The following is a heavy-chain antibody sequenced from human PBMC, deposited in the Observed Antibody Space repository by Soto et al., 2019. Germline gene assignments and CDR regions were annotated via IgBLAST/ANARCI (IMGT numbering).Heavy chain of an antibody. D-gene: IGHD3-22*01. CDR2: IYYSGST. Sequence: QVQLQESGPGLVKPSQTLSLTCTVSGGSISSGDYYWSWIRQPPGKCLEWIGYIYYSGSTYYNPSLKSRVTLSVDTYKNQFSLKLSSVTAADTDVYYCARANYYVSSGSHDYWGQGTLVTVST. CDR1: GGSISSGDYY. CDR3: ARANYYVSSGSHDY. V-gene: IGHV4-30-4*01. J-gene: IGHJ4*02.